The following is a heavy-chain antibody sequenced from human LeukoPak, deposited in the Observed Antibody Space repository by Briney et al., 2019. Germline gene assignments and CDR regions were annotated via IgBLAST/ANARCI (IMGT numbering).Heavy chain of an antibody. CDR1: GYTFTSYG. J-gene: IGHJ4*02. D-gene: IGHD2-2*01. V-gene: IGHV1-18*01. CDR3: ARHHVFYCSSTSCYAAGFQGFDY. CDR2: ISACNGKT. Sequence: ASVKVSCKASGYTFTSYGISWVRQAPGQGLEWMGWISACNGKTNYAQKLQGRVTMTTDTSTSTAYMELRSLRSDDTAVYYCARHHVFYCSSTSCYAAGFQGFDYWGQGTLVTVSS.